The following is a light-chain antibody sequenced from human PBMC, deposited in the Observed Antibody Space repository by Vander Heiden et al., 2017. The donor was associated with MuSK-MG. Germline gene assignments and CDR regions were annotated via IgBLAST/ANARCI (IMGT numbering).Light chain of an antibody. CDR2: GAS. Sequence: EIVMTQSPATLSVSPGERATLSCRASQSVSSNLAWYQQKPGQAPRLLIYGASTRATGFPARFSGSGSGTEFTLTISSLQSEDFALYYCQQDNNWPRTFGQGTKVEIK. V-gene: IGKV3-15*01. J-gene: IGKJ1*01. CDR1: QSVSSN. CDR3: QQDNNWPRT.